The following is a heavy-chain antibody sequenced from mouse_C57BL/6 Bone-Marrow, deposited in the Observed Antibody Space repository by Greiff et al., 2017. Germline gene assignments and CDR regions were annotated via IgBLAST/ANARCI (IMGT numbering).Heavy chain of an antibody. CDR1: GFSLTSYG. J-gene: IGHJ4*01. D-gene: IGHD2-2*01. Sequence: VKLMESGPGLVQPSQSLSITCTVSGFSLTSYGVHWVRQSPGKGLEWLGVIWRGGSTDYNAAFMSRLSITKDNSTSQVFFKMNSLHADDTAIYTGSSMVTTGPYAMDYWGQGTSVTVSS. CDR2: IWRGGST. V-gene: IGHV2-5*01. CDR3: SSMVTTGPYAMDY.